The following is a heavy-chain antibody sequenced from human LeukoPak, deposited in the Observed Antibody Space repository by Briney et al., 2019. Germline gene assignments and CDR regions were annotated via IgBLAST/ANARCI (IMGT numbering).Heavy chain of an antibody. CDR1: GFTFSNYS. J-gene: IGHJ6*03. CDR3: ARDQKTMVRGVIRFRYYYYMDV. D-gene: IGHD3-10*01. V-gene: IGHV3-7*01. CDR2: IKQDGSEK. Sequence: GGSLRLSCAASGFTFSNYSMSWVRQAPGKGLEWVANIKQDGSEKYYVDSVKGRFTISRDNAKNSLYLQMNSLRAEDTAVYYCARDQKTMVRGVIRFRYYYYMDVWGKGTTVTVSS.